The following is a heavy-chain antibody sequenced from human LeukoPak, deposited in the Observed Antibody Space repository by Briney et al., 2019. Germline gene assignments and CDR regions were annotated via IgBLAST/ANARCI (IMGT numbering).Heavy chain of an antibody. CDR2: INHSGST. V-gene: IGHV4-34*01. CDR1: GGSFSGYY. Sequence: PSETLSLTCAVYGGSFSGYYWSWIRQPPGKGLEWIGEINHSGSTNYNPSLKSRVTISVDTSKNQFSLKLSSVTAADTAVYYCARVVHKVRGVITKGNYHYYMDVWGKGTTVTISS. CDR3: ARVVHKVRGVITKGNYHYYMDV. J-gene: IGHJ6*03. D-gene: IGHD3-10*01.